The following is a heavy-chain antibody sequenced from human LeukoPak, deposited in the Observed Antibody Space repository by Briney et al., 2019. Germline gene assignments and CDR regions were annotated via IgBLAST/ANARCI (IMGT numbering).Heavy chain of an antibody. J-gene: IGHJ4*02. CDR1: GFTFSSYA. D-gene: IGHD3-10*01. CDR3: AREVWFGESAYYFDY. V-gene: IGHV3-23*01. CDR2: ISGSGGST. Sequence: GGSLRLSCAASGFTFSSYAMSWVRQAPGKGLEWVSAISGSGGSTYYADSVKGRFTISRDNSKNTLYLQMNSLRAEDTAVYYCAREVWFGESAYYFDYWGQGTLVTVSS.